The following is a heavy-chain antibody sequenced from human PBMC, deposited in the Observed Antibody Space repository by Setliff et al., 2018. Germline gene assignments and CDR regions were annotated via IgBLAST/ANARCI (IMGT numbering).Heavy chain of an antibody. J-gene: IGHJ6*03. CDR1: GGSISSGHYY. D-gene: IGHD1-1*01. CDR2: IYPSGGT. CDR3: ARANKKLDYYYYYYMDV. Sequence: SETLSLTCTVSGGSISSGHYYWNWIRQPAGKGLEWIGRIYPSGGTNYNPSLKSRVTISVYTSKNHFSLKLTSVTAADTAVYFCARANKKLDYYYYYYMDVWGKGTTVTVSS. V-gene: IGHV4-61*02.